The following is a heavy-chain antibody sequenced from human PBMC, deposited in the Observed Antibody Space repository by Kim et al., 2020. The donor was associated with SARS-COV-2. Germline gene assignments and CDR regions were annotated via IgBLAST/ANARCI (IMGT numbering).Heavy chain of an antibody. V-gene: IGHV3-49*03. CDR2: IRSKAYGGTT. Sequence: GGSLRLSCTASGFTFGDYAMSWFRQAPGKGLEWVGFIRSKAYGGTTEYAASVKGRFTISRDDSKSIAYLQMNSLKTEDTAVYYCTRGSLSYYDSSGYYPSDGWFDPWGQGTLVTVSS. CDR1: GFTFGDYA. D-gene: IGHD3-22*01. CDR3: TRGSLSYYDSSGYYPSDGWFDP. J-gene: IGHJ5*02.